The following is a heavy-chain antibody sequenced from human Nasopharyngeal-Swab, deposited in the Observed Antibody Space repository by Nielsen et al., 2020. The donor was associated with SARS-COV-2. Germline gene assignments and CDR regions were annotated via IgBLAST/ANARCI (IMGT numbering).Heavy chain of an antibody. J-gene: IGHJ4*02. D-gene: IGHD4-17*01. Sequence: SETLSLTCPLSGGSISSGDYYWGWIRQPPGKGLEWIGYIYYSGSTYYNPSLKSRVTISVDTSKNQFSLKLSSVTAADTAVYYCARESGDSSISYYFDYWGQGTLVTVSS. V-gene: IGHV4-30-4*01. CDR2: IYYSGST. CDR3: ARESGDSSISYYFDY. CDR1: GGSISSGDYY.